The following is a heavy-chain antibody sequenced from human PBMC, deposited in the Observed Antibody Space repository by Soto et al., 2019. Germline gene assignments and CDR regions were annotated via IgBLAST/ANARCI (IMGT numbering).Heavy chain of an antibody. CDR3: ARESENLTSNFDY. Sequence: PGGSLRLSCAASGFTFSSYAMSWVRQAPGKGLEWVSSISSSSSYIYYADSVKGRFTISRDNAKNSLYLEMNSLRAEDTAVYYCARESENLTSNFDYWGQGTLVTVSS. CDR1: GFTFSSYA. CDR2: ISSSSSYI. V-gene: IGHV3-21*06. J-gene: IGHJ4*02.